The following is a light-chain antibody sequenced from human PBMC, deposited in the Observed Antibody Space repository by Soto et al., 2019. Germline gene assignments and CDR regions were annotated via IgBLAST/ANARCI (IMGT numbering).Light chain of an antibody. J-gene: IGLJ2*01. CDR3: SSYAGSNNPVV. Sequence: QSALTQPPSAYGSPGQSVTISCTGTSSDVGGYNYVSWYQQHPGQAPKLMIYEVSKRPSGVPDRFSGSKSGNTASLTVSGLQAEDDADYYCSSYAGSNNPVVFGGGTKLTVL. V-gene: IGLV2-8*01. CDR1: SSDVGGYNY. CDR2: EVS.